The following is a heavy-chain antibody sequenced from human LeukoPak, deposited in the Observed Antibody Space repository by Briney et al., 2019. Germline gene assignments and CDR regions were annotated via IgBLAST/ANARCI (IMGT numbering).Heavy chain of an antibody. Sequence: SVKVSCKASGGTFSSYAISWVRQAPGQGLEWMGGIIPIFGTANYAQKFQGRVTITADKSTSTAYMELSSLRSEDTAVYYCARGYQYSSGWYEAEQYYFDYWGQGTLVTVSS. CDR1: GGTFSSYA. J-gene: IGHJ4*02. D-gene: IGHD6-19*01. CDR3: ARGYQYSSGWYEAEQYYFDY. V-gene: IGHV1-69*06. CDR2: IIPIFGTA.